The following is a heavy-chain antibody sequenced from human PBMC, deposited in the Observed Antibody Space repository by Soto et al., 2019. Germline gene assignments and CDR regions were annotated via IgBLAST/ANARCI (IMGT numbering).Heavy chain of an antibody. CDR1: GDSISSYY. V-gene: IGHV4-59*12. CDR2: IYYSGST. J-gene: IGHJ4*02. Sequence: PSETLSLTCTVSGDSISSYYWTWIRQPPGKGLEWIGYIYYSGSTNYNPSLKSRVTISVDTSKNQFSLKLTSVTAADTAVYYCGSGYDEAPDYWGQGTLVTVSS. CDR3: GSGYDEAPDY. D-gene: IGHD5-12*01.